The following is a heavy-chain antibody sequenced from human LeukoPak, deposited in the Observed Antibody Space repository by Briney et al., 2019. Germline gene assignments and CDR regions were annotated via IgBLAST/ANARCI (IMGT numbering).Heavy chain of an antibody. V-gene: IGHV4-34*01. Sequence: SETLSLTCAVSGGSFSGYYWSWIRQPPGKGLEWIGEINHSGSTNYNPSLKSRGTISVDTSKNQFSLKLSSVTAADTAVYYCAMFITMVRGYNWFDPWGQGTLVTVSS. CDR1: GGSFSGYY. CDR2: INHSGST. D-gene: IGHD3-10*01. J-gene: IGHJ5*02. CDR3: AMFITMVRGYNWFDP.